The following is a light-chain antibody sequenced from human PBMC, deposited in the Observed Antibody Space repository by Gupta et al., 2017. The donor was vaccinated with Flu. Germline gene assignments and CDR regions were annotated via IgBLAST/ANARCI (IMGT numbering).Light chain of an antibody. V-gene: IGKV3-20*01. CDR1: QSISSTF. CDR3: NQQEISPA. J-gene: IGKJ3*01. CDR2: GAS. Sequence: DIVLTQSPGTLSLSPGERATLSCRASQSISSTFLAWYQQKPGQAPRRLIYGASSRATGIPDRCSGSGSGTDFTLSIRRLEPEDFAVDDCNQQEISPAFGPGTKVDIK.